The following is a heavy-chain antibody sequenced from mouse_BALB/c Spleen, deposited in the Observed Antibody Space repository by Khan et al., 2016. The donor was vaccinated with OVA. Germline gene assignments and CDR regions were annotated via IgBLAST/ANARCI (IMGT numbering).Heavy chain of an antibody. Sequence: VQLKESGPGLVAPSQTLSISCTVSGFSISNYGVHWVRQPPGKGLEWLGVIWAGGSTNPNSALMSRLSITKDNSKNQVFLKMNSLQTDNTSIYYCARAFYNGAWFAYWGQGTLVTVSA. J-gene: IGHJ3*01. CDR3: ARAFYNGAWFAY. CDR1: GFSISNYG. D-gene: IGHD1-3*01. V-gene: IGHV2-9*02. CDR2: IWAGGST.